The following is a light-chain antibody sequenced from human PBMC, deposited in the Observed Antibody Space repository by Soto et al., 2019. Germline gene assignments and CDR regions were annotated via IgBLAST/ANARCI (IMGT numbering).Light chain of an antibody. CDR1: QDISKY. CDR2: EAS. V-gene: IGKV1-33*01. CDR3: QQYHSLPFT. Sequence: DIQMTQSPSSLSASVGDRITITCQASQDISKYLIWYQQTPGKAPKFLIYEASNLERGVPSRFSGNGSGTDFTFTINSLQPEDIATYYCQQYHSLPFTFGPGTKLDIK. J-gene: IGKJ3*01.